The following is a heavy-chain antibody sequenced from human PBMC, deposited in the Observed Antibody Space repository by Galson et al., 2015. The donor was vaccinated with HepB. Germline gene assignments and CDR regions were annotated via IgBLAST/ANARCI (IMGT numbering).Heavy chain of an antibody. V-gene: IGHV3-21*01. CDR1: GFVFSTFT. CDR2: ISSTSDNI. D-gene: IGHD2-21*02. J-gene: IGHJ4*02. Sequence: SLRLSCAASGFVFSTFTMTWVRQAPGKGLEWVASISSTSDNIYYSDSLKGRFTISRDNAEKSLFLQLNSLRVEDTALYYCAAQHPAYCGGDCSQFDYWGQGTLVTVSS. CDR3: AAQHPAYCGGDCSQFDY.